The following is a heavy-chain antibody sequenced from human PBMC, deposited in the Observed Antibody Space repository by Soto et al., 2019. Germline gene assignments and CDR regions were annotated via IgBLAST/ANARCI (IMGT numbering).Heavy chain of an antibody. CDR1: GFTLSGYA. CDR3: ASRARPDVYYMDV. V-gene: IGHV3-64*01. J-gene: IGHJ6*03. Sequence: EVQLAESGGGLAQPGGSLRLSCAASGFTLSGYAMDWVRQAPGKGLEYVSGISSNGVGTYYANSVQGRFTISRDNSKNTVDLQMGSLRTEDMAVYYCASRARPDVYYMDVWGKGTTVTVSS. CDR2: ISSNGVGT. D-gene: IGHD6-6*01.